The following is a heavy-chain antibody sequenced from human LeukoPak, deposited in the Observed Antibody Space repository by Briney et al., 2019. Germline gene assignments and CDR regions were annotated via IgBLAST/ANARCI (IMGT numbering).Heavy chain of an antibody. Sequence: GGSLRLSCAASVFTFSNYAMSWVRQAPGKGLEWVSAISSSGRTTYYADSVKGRFTISRDNAKNTLYLQSNSLRAEDTAVYYCAKYDVKTLSDWGQGTLVTVSS. V-gene: IGHV3-23*01. CDR3: AKYDVKTLSD. J-gene: IGHJ4*02. CDR1: VFTFSNYA. D-gene: IGHD1-1*01. CDR2: ISSSGRTT.